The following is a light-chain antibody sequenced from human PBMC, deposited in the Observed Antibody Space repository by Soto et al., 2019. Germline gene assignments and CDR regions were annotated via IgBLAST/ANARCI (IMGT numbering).Light chain of an antibody. Sequence: EIMMTQSPGTLSASPGERATLSCRASQSVSSNLAWYQQKPGQAPRLLIYAVSTRATGIPARFSGSGSGTEFTLTISSLQSEVFAVYYGQQYNKWPLTFGQGTKVEIK. CDR3: QQYNKWPLT. CDR2: AVS. CDR1: QSVSSN. J-gene: IGKJ1*01. V-gene: IGKV3-15*01.